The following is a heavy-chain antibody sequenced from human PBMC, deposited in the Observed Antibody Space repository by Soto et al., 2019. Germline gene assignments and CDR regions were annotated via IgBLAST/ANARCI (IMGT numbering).Heavy chain of an antibody. D-gene: IGHD2-15*01. V-gene: IGHV4-59*01. Sequence: QVQLQESGPGLVKPSETLSLTCSVSGGSISSDYWSWIRQPPGKGLEWIGYIYYTGSTNYNPSLKRRVTISVDTSKSPCSLNLRSVTAADTAVYYCAIALRGGGVVAARDMDVWGQGTTVTVSS. CDR3: AIALRGGGVVAARDMDV. CDR1: GGSISSDY. J-gene: IGHJ6*02. CDR2: IYYTGST.